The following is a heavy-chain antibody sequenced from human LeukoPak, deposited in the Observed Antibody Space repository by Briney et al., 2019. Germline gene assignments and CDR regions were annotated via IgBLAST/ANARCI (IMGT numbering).Heavy chain of an antibody. Sequence: PGGSLRLSCAASGFTFSGYSLNWVRQAPGKGLEWVSYITRNSETIYYADSVKGRFTISRDNAKKLLFLQMNSLRTEDTAVYYCAINGDYLFDSWGQGTLVTVSS. V-gene: IGHV3-48*01. CDR2: ITRNSETI. CDR1: GFTFSGYS. J-gene: IGHJ4*02. CDR3: AINGDYLFDS. D-gene: IGHD4-17*01.